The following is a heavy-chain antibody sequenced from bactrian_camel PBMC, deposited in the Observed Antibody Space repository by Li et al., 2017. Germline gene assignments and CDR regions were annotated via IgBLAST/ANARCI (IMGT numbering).Heavy chain of an antibody. J-gene: IGHJ4*01. Sequence: HVQLVESGGGSVQAGGSLRLSCVASGATSESYCIGWFRQAPGKEREGVASISTDGVPTYDDSVKGRFTISKDNAKNILYLQMNSLKPEDTAKYYCAADFLQYCRTSRLNYWGQGTQVTVS. CDR2: ISTDGVP. V-gene: IGHV3S55*01. CDR3: AADFLQYCRTSRLNY. CDR1: GATSESYC. D-gene: IGHD2*01.